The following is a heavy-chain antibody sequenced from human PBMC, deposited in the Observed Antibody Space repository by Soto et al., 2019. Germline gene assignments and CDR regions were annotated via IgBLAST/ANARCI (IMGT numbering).Heavy chain of an antibody. Sequence: ASVKVSCKASGYTFTGYYMHWVRQAPGQGLEWMGWINPNSGGTNYAQKFQGRVAMTRDTSISTAYMELSRLRSDDTAVYYCARDRGAAAGSRYYYYGMVVWGQGTTVTVSS. V-gene: IGHV1-2*02. CDR3: ARDRGAAAGSRYYYYGMVV. CDR1: GYTFTGYY. J-gene: IGHJ6*02. D-gene: IGHD6-13*01. CDR2: INPNSGGT.